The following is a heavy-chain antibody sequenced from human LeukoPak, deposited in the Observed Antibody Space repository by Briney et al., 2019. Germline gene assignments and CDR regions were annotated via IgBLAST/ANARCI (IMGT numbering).Heavy chain of an antibody. D-gene: IGHD6-6*01. CDR1: GFTFSNAW. CDR3: TTGIGIAARGADAFDI. V-gene: IGHV3-15*01. CDR2: IKSKTDGGTT. J-gene: IGHJ3*02. Sequence: GGSLRLSCAASGFTFSNAWMSWVRQAPGKGLEWVGRIKSKTDGGTTDYAAPVKGRFTISRDDSKNTLYLQMNSLKTEDTPVYYCTTGIGIAARGADAFDIWGQGTMVTVSS.